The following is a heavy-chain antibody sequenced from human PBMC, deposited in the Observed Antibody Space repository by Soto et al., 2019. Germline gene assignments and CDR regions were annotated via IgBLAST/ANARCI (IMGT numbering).Heavy chain of an antibody. CDR3: AKRPLKFEGSYFDY. J-gene: IGHJ4*02. Sequence: VQVLDSGGGLVQPGGSLRLSCAASGFTFTNYPMAWVRQAPAKGLEWVSTISGSGGSTFYADSVKGRFTISRDNSKSTVYLQMNSLRVEDTAVYYCAKRPLKFEGSYFDYWGQGTLVTVSS. D-gene: IGHD3-10*01. V-gene: IGHV3-23*01. CDR2: ISGSGGST. CDR1: GFTFTNYP.